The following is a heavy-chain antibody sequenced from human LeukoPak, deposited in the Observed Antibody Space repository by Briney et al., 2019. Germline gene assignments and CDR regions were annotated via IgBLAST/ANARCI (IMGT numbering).Heavy chain of an antibody. D-gene: IGHD3-3*01. Sequence: SETLSLTCTVSGGSISSSSYYWGWIRQPPGKGLEWIGSIYYSGSTYYNPSLKSRVTISVDTSKNQFSLKLSSVTAADTAVYYCARVITIFGVLLTLYHKNNWFDPWGQGTLVTVSS. CDR2: IYYSGST. J-gene: IGHJ5*02. CDR3: ARVITIFGVLLTLYHKNNWFDP. CDR1: GGSISSSSYY. V-gene: IGHV4-39*01.